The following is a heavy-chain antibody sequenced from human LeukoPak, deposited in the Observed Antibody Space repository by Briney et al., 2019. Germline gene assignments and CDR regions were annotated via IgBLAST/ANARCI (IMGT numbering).Heavy chain of an antibody. CDR1: GFTFDDYA. CDR3: ARNHDYGDPGAAFDI. J-gene: IGHJ3*02. CDR2: ISWNSGSI. Sequence: PGGSLRLSCAASGFTFDDYAMHWVRQAPGKGLEWVSGISWNSGSIGYADSVKRRFTISRDNAKNSLYLQMNSLRAEDTAVYYCARNHDYGDPGAAFDIWGQGTMVTVSS. D-gene: IGHD4-17*01. V-gene: IGHV3-9*01.